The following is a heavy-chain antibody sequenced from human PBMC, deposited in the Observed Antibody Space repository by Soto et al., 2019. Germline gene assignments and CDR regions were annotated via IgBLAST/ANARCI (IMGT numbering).Heavy chain of an antibody. CDR3: ARIGGNYYDGSGSFAYDY. CDR2: IYYSGST. D-gene: IGHD3-22*01. Sequence: SSETLSLTCAVSGGSISSYYWSWIRQPPGKGLEWIGYIYYSGSTNYNPSLKSRVTISKDTSKNQVVHTMTNMDPVDTATYYCARIGGNYYDGSGSFAYDYWGQGTLVTV. V-gene: IGHV4-59*01. CDR1: GGSISSYY. J-gene: IGHJ4*02.